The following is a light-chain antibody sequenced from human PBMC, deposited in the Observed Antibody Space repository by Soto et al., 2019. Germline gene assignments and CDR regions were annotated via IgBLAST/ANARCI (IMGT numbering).Light chain of an antibody. CDR3: QSYDSSLSGFYV. J-gene: IGLJ1*01. CDR2: GNS. CDR1: SSNIGAGYD. Sequence: QSVLTQPPSVSGAPGQRVTISCTGGSSNIGAGYDVHWYQQLPGTAPKVLIYGNSNRPSGVPDRFSGSKSGTSASLAITGLQAEDEADYYCQSYDSSLSGFYVFGTGTKVTVL. V-gene: IGLV1-40*01.